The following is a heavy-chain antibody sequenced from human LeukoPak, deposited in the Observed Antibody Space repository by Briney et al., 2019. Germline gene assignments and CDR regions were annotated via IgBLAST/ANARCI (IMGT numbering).Heavy chain of an antibody. J-gene: IGHJ4*02. CDR2: INPYSGGT. Sequence: ASVRVSCKASVYTFTDYYMHWVRQAPGQGLEWMGWINPYSGGTNYAQNFQGRVTMTRDTSISTGYMELGRLGSDDTAVYYCARIRGGNNYHFDYWGQGTLVTGFS. V-gene: IGHV1-2*02. CDR3: ARIRGGNNYHFDY. CDR1: VYTFTDYY. D-gene: IGHD1-26*01.